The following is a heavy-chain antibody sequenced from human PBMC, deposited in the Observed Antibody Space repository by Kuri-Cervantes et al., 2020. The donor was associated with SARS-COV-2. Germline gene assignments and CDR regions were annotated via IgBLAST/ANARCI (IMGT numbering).Heavy chain of an antibody. CDR3: AGGMGYNSVGPFDY. V-gene: IGHV5-51*01. J-gene: IGHJ4*02. D-gene: IGHD1-14*01. CDR1: GYSFTSYW. Sequence: GESLKISCKGSGYSFTSYWNGWVRQMPGKGLGRMGIIYPGDSDIRYGPSFQGQVTISADQSISTAYLQWSSLKASDTAIFLCAGGMGYNSVGPFDYWGQGTLVTVSS. CDR2: IYPGDSDI.